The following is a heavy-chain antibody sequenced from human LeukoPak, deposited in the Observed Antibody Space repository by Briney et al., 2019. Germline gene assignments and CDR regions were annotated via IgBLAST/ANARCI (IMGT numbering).Heavy chain of an antibody. CDR2: ISYDGSNK. D-gene: IGHD3-3*01. CDR3: ARVLTYYDFLSGLY. CDR1: GFTFSSYA. J-gene: IGHJ4*02. V-gene: IGHV3-30*04. Sequence: PTGGSLRLSCAASGFTFSSYAMHWVRQAPGKGLEWVAVISYDGSNKYYAASVKGRFTISRDNSKNTLYLQMNSLRAEDTAVYYCARVLTYYDFLSGLYWGQGTLVTVSS.